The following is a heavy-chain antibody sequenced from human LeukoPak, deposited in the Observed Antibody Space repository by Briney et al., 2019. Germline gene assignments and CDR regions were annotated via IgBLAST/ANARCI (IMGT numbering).Heavy chain of an antibody. CDR3: ARVSSRSWYFYFDY. V-gene: IGHV1-8*01. CDR2: MNPNSGNT. D-gene: IGHD6-13*01. J-gene: IGHJ4*02. CDR1: GYTFTSYD. Sequence: ASVKVSCKASGYTFTSYDINWVRQATGQGLEWMGWMNPNSGNTGYAQKFQGRVTMTRNTSISTAYMELSSLRSEDTAVYYCARVSSRSWYFYFDYWGQGTLVTVSS.